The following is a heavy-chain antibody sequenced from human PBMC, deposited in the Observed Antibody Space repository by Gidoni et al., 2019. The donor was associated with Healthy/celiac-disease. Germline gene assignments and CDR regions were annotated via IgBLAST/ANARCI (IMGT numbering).Heavy chain of an antibody. CDR1: GYTFPGYY. J-gene: IGHJ6*02. CDR3: ARDPYSSGWYVYYYYGMDV. Sequence: QVQLVQSGAEVKKPGDSVKVSCKASGYTFPGYYMHWVRQAPGQGLEWMGWINPNRGGTNYAQKFQGRVTMTRDTSISTAYMELSRLRSDDTAVYYCARDPYSSGWYVYYYYGMDVWGQGTTVTVSS. D-gene: IGHD6-19*01. CDR2: INPNRGGT. V-gene: IGHV1-2*02.